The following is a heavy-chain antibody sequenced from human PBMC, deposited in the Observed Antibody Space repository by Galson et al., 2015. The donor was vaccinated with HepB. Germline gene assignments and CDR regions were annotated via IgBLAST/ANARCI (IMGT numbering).Heavy chain of an antibody. V-gene: IGHV3-21*01. J-gene: IGHJ6*03. D-gene: IGHD2-2*01. Sequence: SLRLSCAASRFSLSTYSMHWVRQAPGKRLEWVSSISSSGSSIDYAQSVKGRFTLSRDNAENSLDLHMDSLRAEDTAVYYCARGREYQLPNCTACHYYSMDVWGKGATVTVSS. CDR1: RFSLSTYS. CDR3: ARGREYQLPNCTACHYYSMDV. CDR2: ISSSGSSI.